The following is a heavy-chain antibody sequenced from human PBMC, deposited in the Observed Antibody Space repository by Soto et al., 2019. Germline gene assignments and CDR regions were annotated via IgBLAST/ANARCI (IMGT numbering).Heavy chain of an antibody. CDR3: ARGGSNDWQVAFDI. J-gene: IGHJ3*02. D-gene: IGHD3-9*01. CDR2: INHSGSN. Sequence: SETLSLTCVVSGGSFSTYYYNWIRQSPGKGLEWIGEINHSGSNNYSPSLRSRVTMSLDTSKNQFSLKLTSVTAADTAVYYCARGGSNDWQVAFDIWGQGTMVTVSS. V-gene: IGHV4-34*01. CDR1: GGSFSTYY.